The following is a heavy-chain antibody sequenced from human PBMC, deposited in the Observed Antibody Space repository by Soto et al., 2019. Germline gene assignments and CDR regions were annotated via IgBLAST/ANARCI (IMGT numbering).Heavy chain of an antibody. V-gene: IGHV1-18*01. D-gene: IGHD2-2*03. Sequence: QVQLVQSGSEVREPGASVKVSCKTSVYIFTKHGISWVGQAPGQGLEWLGWISAHNGYTNYAENFQGRLTLTTNTSASTAYMELRSLRSDDTAIYYCARVYGYGYGHFDFWGQGTLVTASS. J-gene: IGHJ4*02. CDR3: ARVYGYGYGHFDF. CDR1: VYIFTKHG. CDR2: ISAHNGYT.